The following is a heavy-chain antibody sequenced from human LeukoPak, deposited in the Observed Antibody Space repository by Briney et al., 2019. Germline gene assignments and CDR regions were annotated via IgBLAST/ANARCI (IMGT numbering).Heavy chain of an antibody. CDR1: GFTFSSYA. J-gene: IGHJ4*02. CDR2: ISGSGGST. CDR3: ASDGGPFDN. D-gene: IGHD3-3*01. Sequence: GGSLRLSCAASGFTFSSYAMSWVRQAPGKGLEWVSAISGSGGSTYYADSVKGRFTISRDNAKKSLYLQMNGLRADDTAVYYCASDGGPFDNWGQGTLVTVSS. V-gene: IGHV3-23*01.